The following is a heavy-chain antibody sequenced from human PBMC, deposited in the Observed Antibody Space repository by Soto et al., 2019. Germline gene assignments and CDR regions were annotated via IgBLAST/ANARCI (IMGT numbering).Heavy chain of an antibody. J-gene: IGHJ4*02. CDR2: INAGNGNT. D-gene: IGHD2-15*01. Sequence: QVQLVQSGAEVKKPGASVKVSCKASGYTFTSYAMHWVRQAPGQRLEWMGWINAGNGNTKYSQKFQGRVTITRDTTASTDYMELSSLRSEDTAVYYCARGPGGPGGPGDYWGQGTLVTVSS. CDR3: ARGPGGPGGPGDY. CDR1: GYTFTSYA. V-gene: IGHV1-3*01.